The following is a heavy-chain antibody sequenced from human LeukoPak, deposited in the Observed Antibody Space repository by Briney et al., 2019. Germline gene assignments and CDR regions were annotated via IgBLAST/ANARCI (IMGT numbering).Heavy chain of an antibody. J-gene: IGHJ4*02. CDR1: GFTFGDHI. D-gene: IGHD2-15*01. CDR2: VSGSGSTV. V-gene: IGHV3-48*01. Sequence: GGSLRLSCAASGFTFGDHIMNWVRQLPGKRLEWVAYVSGSGSTVYYADSVKGRFTISRDNSKNTLYLQMNSLRAEDTAVYYCAKVVAATFDYWGQGTLVTVSS. CDR3: AKVVAATFDY.